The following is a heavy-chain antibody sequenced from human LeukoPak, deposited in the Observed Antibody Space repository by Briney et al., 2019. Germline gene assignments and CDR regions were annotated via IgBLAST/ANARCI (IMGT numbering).Heavy chain of an antibody. D-gene: IGHD3-3*01. J-gene: IGHJ4*02. CDR2: ISGSGYST. V-gene: IGHV3-23*01. CDR1: GFTFSTYA. Sequence: GGSLRLSCAASGFTFSTYAMSWVRQAPGKGLEWVSSISGSGYSTYYADSVKGRFTISRDNSKNTLYLQMNSLRAEDTAVYYCAKTEIRFLEWLSFDYWGQGTLVTVSS. CDR3: AKTEIRFLEWLSFDY.